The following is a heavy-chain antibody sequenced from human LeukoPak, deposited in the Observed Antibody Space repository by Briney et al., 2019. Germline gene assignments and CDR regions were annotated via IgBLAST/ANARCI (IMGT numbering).Heavy chain of an antibody. CDR2: IKQDGSEK. CDR1: GFTFGSYW. Sequence: GGSLRLSXAASGFTFGSYWMSWVRQAPGKGLEWVANIKQDGSEKYYVDSVKGRFTISRDNAKNSLYLQMNSLRAEDTAVYYCARTVPYNWNSKFRYFDYWGQGTLVTVSS. D-gene: IGHD1-20*01. CDR3: ARTVPYNWNSKFRYFDY. V-gene: IGHV3-7*01. J-gene: IGHJ4*02.